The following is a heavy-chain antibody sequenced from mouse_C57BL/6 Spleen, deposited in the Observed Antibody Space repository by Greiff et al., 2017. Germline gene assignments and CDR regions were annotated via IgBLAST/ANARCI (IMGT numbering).Heavy chain of an antibody. Sequence: QVQLQQSGAELVKPGASVKMSCKASGYTFTTYPIEWMKQKHGQSLEWIGNFHPDNDDTKYNEKFKGKATLTVETSSSTAYLQLSRLTSDDSAVYYCARRGDYFDYWGQGTTLTVSS. CDR3: ARRGDYFDY. V-gene: IGHV1-47*01. J-gene: IGHJ2*01. CDR1: GYTFTTYP. CDR2: FHPDNDDT.